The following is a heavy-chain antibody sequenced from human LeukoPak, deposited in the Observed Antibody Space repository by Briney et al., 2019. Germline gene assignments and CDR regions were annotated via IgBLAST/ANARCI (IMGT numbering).Heavy chain of an antibody. D-gene: IGHD6-6*01. Sequence: GGSLRLSCAASGFTVSSNYMSWVRQAPGKGLEWVSVIYSGGSTYYADSVNGRFTISRDNSKNTLYLQMNSLRAEDTAVYYCASIATRVPFDYWGQGTLVTVSS. J-gene: IGHJ4*02. CDR2: IYSGGST. V-gene: IGHV3-66*01. CDR3: ASIATRVPFDY. CDR1: GFTVSSNY.